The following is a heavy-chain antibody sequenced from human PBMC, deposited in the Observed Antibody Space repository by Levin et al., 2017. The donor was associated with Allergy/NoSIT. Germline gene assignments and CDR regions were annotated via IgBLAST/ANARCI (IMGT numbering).Heavy chain of an antibody. V-gene: IGHV3-49*04. J-gene: IGHJ4*02. CDR3: ARGGPASYGYNWGSYRDGYFDC. CDR2: IRNKAHGGTT. D-gene: IGHD3-16*02. Sequence: PGGSLRLSCTGSGFTFGDYAMSWVRQAPGKGLEWVGLIRNKAHGGTTEYAASVKGRLTISRDDSKSIAYLQMNSLKTEDTAVYFCARGGPASYGYNWGSYRDGYFDCWGQGTLVTVSS. CDR1: GFTFGDYA.